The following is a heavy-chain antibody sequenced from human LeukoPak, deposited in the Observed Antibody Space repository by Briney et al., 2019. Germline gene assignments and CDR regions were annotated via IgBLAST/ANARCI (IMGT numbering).Heavy chain of an antibody. Sequence: GGSLRLSCAASGFTFSNYAMSWVRQAPGKGLEWVASIRGSGGNTYYADSVKGRFTISRDNSKNTLHLQMNSLRDEDTAVYYCAKAGDIVARPEAAFDYWGQGTLVTVSS. V-gene: IGHV3-23*01. CDR3: AKAGDIVARPEAAFDY. CDR2: IRGSGGNT. CDR1: GFTFSNYA. D-gene: IGHD2-15*01. J-gene: IGHJ4*02.